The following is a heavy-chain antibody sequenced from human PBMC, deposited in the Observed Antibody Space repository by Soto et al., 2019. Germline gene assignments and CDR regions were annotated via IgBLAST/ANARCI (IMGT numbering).Heavy chain of an antibody. J-gene: IGHJ1*01. D-gene: IGHD6-19*01. CDR3: AKDVGAGSGWYSAAEYFQH. CDR2: TSYDGSNK. CDR1: GFTFSSYG. Sequence: QVQLVESGGGVVQPGRSLRLSCAASGFTFSSYGMHWVRQAPGKGLEWVAVTSYDGSNKYYADSVKGRFTISRDNSKNTLYLQMNSLRAEDTAVYYCAKDVGAGSGWYSAAEYFQHWGQGTLVTVSS. V-gene: IGHV3-30*18.